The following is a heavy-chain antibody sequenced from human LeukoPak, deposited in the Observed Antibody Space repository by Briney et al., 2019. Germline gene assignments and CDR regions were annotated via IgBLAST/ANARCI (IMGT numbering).Heavy chain of an antibody. V-gene: IGHV3-7*05. CDR2: IKQDGSER. Sequence: PGGSLRLSCAASGFTFKKFYMGWVRQAPGKGLEWVADIKQDGSERSYVDSVKGRFTISRDNAKNSLYLRLDSLRAEDTAVYYCARENFWKFDYWGQGTLVTVTS. CDR1: GFTFKKFY. CDR3: ARENFWKFDY. D-gene: IGHD1-1*01. J-gene: IGHJ4*02.